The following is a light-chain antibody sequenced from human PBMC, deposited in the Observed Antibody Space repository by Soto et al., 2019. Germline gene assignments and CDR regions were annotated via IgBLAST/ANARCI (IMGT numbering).Light chain of an antibody. V-gene: IGKV3-15*01. CDR3: QHYQSGHPIT. Sequence: VMTQSPATLSVSPGEGATLSCRASQGIGDTLAWYQHKPGQTPRLLIYGASTRATGIPGRFSGSGSGTEFILTISSLQSEDFALYYCQHYQSGHPITFGQGTRLEI. CDR1: QGIGDT. J-gene: IGKJ5*01. CDR2: GAS.